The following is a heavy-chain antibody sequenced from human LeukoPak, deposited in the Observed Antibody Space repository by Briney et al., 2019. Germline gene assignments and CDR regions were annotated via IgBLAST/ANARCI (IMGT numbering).Heavy chain of an antibody. D-gene: IGHD4-23*01. Sequence: KPSETLSLTCTVSGGSISSSSYYWGWIRQPPGKGLEWIGSIYYSGSTYYNPSLKSRVTISVDTSKNQFSLKLSSVTAADTAVYYCARPPTYYGGNSGDYFDYWGQGTLVTVSS. CDR2: IYYSGST. CDR1: GGSISSSSYY. V-gene: IGHV4-39*01. J-gene: IGHJ4*02. CDR3: ARPPTYYGGNSGDYFDY.